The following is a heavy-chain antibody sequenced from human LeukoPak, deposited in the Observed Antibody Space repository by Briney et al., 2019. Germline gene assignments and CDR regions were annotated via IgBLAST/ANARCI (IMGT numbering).Heavy chain of an antibody. CDR1: GYTFTSYG. V-gene: IGHV1-18*01. CDR2: ISAYNGNT. Sequence: ASVKVSCKASGYTFTSYGISWVRQAPGRGLEWMGWISAYNGNTNYAQKLQGRVTMTTDTSTSTAYMELRSLRSDDTAVYYCARDVFGEGIAAAGDAFDIWGQGTMVTVSS. D-gene: IGHD6-13*01. J-gene: IGHJ3*02. CDR3: ARDVFGEGIAAAGDAFDI.